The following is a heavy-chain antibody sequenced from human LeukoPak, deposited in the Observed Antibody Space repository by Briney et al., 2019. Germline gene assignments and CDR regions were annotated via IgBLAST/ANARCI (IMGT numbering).Heavy chain of an antibody. CDR3: AKGRSMIVATTVAY. V-gene: IGHV3-23*01. D-gene: IGHD3-22*01. CDR1: GFTFSSYA. J-gene: IGHJ4*02. Sequence: GGSLRLSCAASGFTFSSYAMSWVRQAPGKGLEWLSAISGSGGSTYYADSVKGRFSISRDNSKSTLYLQMNSLRAEVTAVYYCAKGRSMIVATTVAYWGQGTLVTVSS. CDR2: ISGSGGST.